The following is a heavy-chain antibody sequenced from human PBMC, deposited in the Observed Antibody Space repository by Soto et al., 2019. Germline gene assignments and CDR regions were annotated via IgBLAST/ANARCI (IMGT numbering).Heavy chain of an antibody. CDR2: IYRTGST. Sequence: QVQLQESGPGLVKPSGTLSLTCAVSGGSFTSNNWWTLVRQPPGQGLECIGEIYRTGSTNYNPSLKSRVTISRDKSENQFSLKVTSLTAADTAVYYCASRDPGTSVDYWGQGTLVTVSS. CDR1: GGSFTSNNW. CDR3: ASRDPGTSVDY. D-gene: IGHD1-7*01. J-gene: IGHJ4*02. V-gene: IGHV4-4*02.